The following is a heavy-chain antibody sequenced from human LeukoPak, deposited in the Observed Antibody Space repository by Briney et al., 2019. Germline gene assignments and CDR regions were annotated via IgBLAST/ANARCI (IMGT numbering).Heavy chain of an antibody. CDR3: ARHARREALRHSAFDI. D-gene: IGHD3-3*01. CDR2: IYYSGTT. Sequence: SETLSLTCTVSGGSISSDSYYWAWIHQSPGKGLEWIGSIYYSGTTYYNPSLQSRVTISVDTSKNQFSLKLTYVTAADTAVFYCARHARREALRHSAFDIWGQGTMVTVSS. V-gene: IGHV4-39*01. J-gene: IGHJ3*02. CDR1: GGSISSDSYY.